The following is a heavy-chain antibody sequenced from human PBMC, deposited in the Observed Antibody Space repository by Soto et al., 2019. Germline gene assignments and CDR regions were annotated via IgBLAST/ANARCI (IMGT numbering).Heavy chain of an antibody. Sequence: VGSLRLSCAASGFTFSSYAMNWVRQTQEKGLEWVSSISSTSSYTHYSDSVKGRFTISRDNANNSLFLQMNSLRAEDTATYYCARDLALAGNYWGQGVLVTVSS. CDR1: GFTFSSYA. D-gene: IGHD6-19*01. CDR2: ISSTSSYT. J-gene: IGHJ4*02. CDR3: ARDLALAGNY. V-gene: IGHV3-21*01.